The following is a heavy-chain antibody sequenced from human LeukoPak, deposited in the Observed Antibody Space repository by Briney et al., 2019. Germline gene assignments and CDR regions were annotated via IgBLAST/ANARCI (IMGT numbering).Heavy chain of an antibody. CDR2: IRYDGSNK. J-gene: IGHJ3*02. D-gene: IGHD3-16*02. CDR1: GFTFSSYG. Sequence: GGSLRLSCAASGFTFSSYGMHWVRQAPGKGLEWVAFIRYDGSNKYYADSVKGRFTISRDNSKNTLYLQMNSLRAEDTAVNYCAKDYDYVWGSYRYTRGAFDIWGQGTMVTVSS. CDR3: AKDYDYVWGSYRYTRGAFDI. V-gene: IGHV3-30*02.